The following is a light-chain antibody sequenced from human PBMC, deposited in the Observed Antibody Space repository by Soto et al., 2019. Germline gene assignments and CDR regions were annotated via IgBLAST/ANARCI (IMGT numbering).Light chain of an antibody. V-gene: IGKV1-5*03. CDR2: KAS. J-gene: IGKJ1*01. CDR3: QQYGTFWT. Sequence: DMQMTQSPSTLSASVGDRVTITCRASQSINKWLAWYQQKPGKAPKLLIYKASTLEIGVPSRFSGSGSGTEVTLHISNLQPDDFATYYCQQYGTFWTVGPGTKVEIK. CDR1: QSINKW.